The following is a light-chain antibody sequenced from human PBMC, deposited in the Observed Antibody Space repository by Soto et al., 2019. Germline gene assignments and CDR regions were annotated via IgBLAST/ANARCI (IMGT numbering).Light chain of an antibody. V-gene: IGLV2-8*01. CDR3: SSYAGSKTL. J-gene: IGLJ7*01. CDR2: EVS. CDR1: SSDVGGYNY. Sequence: QSALTQPPSASGSPGQSVTISCTGTSSDVGGYNYVSWYQQHPDKAPKLMIYEVSKRPSGVPDRFSGSKSGNTASLTVSGLQAEDEADYYCSSYAGSKTLFGGGTQLTVL.